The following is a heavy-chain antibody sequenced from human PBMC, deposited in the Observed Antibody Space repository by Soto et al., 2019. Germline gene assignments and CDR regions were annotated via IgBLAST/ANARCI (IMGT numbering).Heavy chain of an antibody. J-gene: IGHJ6*02. CDR1: GFTFNASN. CDR2: ITSTSLYI. V-gene: IGHV3-21*01. D-gene: IGHD3-10*01. CDR3: ARDGEQHLVLDYYYAMDV. Sequence: EVQLVESGGGLVKPGGSLRLSCAASGFTFNASNMNWVRQAPGKGLEWVSSITSTSLYIYYTDSIKGRFTIYRDNAKNSLYLQMDSLRAEDTAVYYCARDGEQHLVLDYYYAMDVWGQGTTGTVSS.